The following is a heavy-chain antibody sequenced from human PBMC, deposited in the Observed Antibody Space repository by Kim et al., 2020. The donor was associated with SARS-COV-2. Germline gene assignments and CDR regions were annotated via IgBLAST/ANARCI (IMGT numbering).Heavy chain of an antibody. Sequence: GGSLRLSCAASGFTFDDYAMHWVRQAPGKDLEWVSGISWNSGSIGYADSVKGRFTISRDNAKNSLYLQMNSLRAEDTALYYCAKDTNYDSSGYKVNGMDVWGQGTTVTVSS. J-gene: IGHJ6*02. V-gene: IGHV3-9*01. CDR2: ISWNSGSI. CDR1: GFTFDDYA. CDR3: AKDTNYDSSGYKVNGMDV. D-gene: IGHD3-22*01.